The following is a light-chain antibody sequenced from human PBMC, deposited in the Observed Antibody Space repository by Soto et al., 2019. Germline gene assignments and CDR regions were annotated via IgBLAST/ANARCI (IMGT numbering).Light chain of an antibody. V-gene: IGLV3-21*04. CDR1: GIGRKN. J-gene: IGLJ2*01. Sequence: SYELTQSPSMSVAPGETATITCGGSGIGRKNVHWYQQKPGQAPVLLIYYDKDRPSGIPERFSGSNSGNTATLTISEVEAGDEADYYCQVWDSGSDHPVFCGGTKLTVL. CDR3: QVWDSGSDHPV. CDR2: YDK.